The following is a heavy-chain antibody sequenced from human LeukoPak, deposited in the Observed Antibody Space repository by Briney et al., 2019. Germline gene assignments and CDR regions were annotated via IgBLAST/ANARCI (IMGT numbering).Heavy chain of an antibody. D-gene: IGHD6-6*01. V-gene: IGHV4-59*01. Sequence: SETLSLTCTVSDCPLNSYYWSWIRQPPGKGPEWIGYIYDSGSTNYHPSLKSRVTISVDTSKKQCSLKLSSVTAADTVVYCCARGWSSSSLWFHPWGQGTLVTVSS. CDR2: IYDSGST. J-gene: IGHJ5*02. CDR3: ARGWSSSSLWFHP. CDR1: DCPLNSYY.